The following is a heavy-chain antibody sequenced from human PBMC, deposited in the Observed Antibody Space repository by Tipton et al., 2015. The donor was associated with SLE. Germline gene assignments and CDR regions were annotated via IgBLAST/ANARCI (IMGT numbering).Heavy chain of an antibody. CDR1: GGSISSGSYY. Sequence: TLSLTCTVSGGSISSGSYYWSWIRLPAGTGLEWIGHTYTSGRTNYNPSLKRRVTISVDTSKNQFSLKLSSVTAADTAVYYCATALAAAGTYAFDIWGQGTMVTVSS. CDR2: TYTSGRT. CDR3: ATALAAAGTYAFDI. J-gene: IGHJ3*02. D-gene: IGHD6-13*01. V-gene: IGHV4-61*09.